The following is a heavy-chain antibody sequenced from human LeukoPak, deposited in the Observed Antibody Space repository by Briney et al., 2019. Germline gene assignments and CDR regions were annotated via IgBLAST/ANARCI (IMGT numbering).Heavy chain of an antibody. CDR1: GGSISSGGYY. D-gene: IGHD3-16*01. Sequence: SETLSLTCTVSGGSISSGGYYWSWIRQHPGKGLEWIGYIYYSGSTYYNPSLKSRVTISLDTSKNQFSLNLRSVTAADTAVYYCARTLKDAYLNAFGYWGQGTLVAVSS. CDR2: IYYSGST. CDR3: ARTLKDAYLNAFGY. V-gene: IGHV4-31*03. J-gene: IGHJ4*02.